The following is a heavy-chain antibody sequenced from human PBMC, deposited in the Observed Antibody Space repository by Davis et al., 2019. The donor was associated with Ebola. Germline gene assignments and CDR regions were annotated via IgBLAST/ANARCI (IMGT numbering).Heavy chain of an antibody. D-gene: IGHD6-13*01. Sequence: GESLKISCAASGFTFSSYEMNWVRQAPGKGLEWVSSISSSSSYIYYADSVKGRFTISRDNAKNSLYLQMNSLRAEDTAVYYCARGGGSSSWFDPWGQGTLVTVSS. J-gene: IGHJ5*02. CDR3: ARGGGSSSWFDP. CDR1: GFTFSSYE. V-gene: IGHV3-21*01. CDR2: ISSSSSYI.